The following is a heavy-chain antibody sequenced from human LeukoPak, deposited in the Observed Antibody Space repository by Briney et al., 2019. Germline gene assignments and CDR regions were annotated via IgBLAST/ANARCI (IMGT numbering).Heavy chain of an antibody. Sequence: ASVKVSCKASGYTFTSYGISWVRQAPGQGLEWMGWISAYNGNTNYAQKLQGRVTMTTGTSTSTAYTELRRLRSYDTAVYYCARVSVRYDSSGLFDYWGQGTLVTVSS. CDR1: GYTFTSYG. D-gene: IGHD3-22*01. V-gene: IGHV1-18*01. CDR3: ARVSVRYDSSGLFDY. J-gene: IGHJ4*02. CDR2: ISAYNGNT.